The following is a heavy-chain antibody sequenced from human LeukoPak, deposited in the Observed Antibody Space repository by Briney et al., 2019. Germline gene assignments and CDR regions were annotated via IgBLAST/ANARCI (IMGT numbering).Heavy chain of an antibody. CDR2: ISHSGST. D-gene: IGHD7-27*01. CDR3: ARRGNWGFFDY. Sequence: SETLSLTCTVSGGSFSSHYWTWIRQPPGKGLEWIGYISHSGSTKYNPSLKSRVTISVDTSKSQFSLKLNSVTAADTAVYYCARRGNWGFFDYWGQGTLATVSS. V-gene: IGHV4-59*08. J-gene: IGHJ4*02. CDR1: GGSFSSHY.